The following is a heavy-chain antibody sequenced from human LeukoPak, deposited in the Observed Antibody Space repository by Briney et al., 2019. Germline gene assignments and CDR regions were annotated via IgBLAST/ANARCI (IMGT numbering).Heavy chain of an antibody. CDR3: ARERGPLSSFDY. J-gene: IGHJ4*02. CDR1: GFTFSSYG. D-gene: IGHD2/OR15-2a*01. CDR2: IWYDGSNK. Sequence: GRSLRLSCAASGFTFSSYGMHWVRQAPGKGLEWVAAIWYDGSNKYYADSVKGRFTISRDNSKNTLYLQMNSLRAEDTAVYYCARERGPLSSFDYWGQGTLVTVSS. V-gene: IGHV3-33*01.